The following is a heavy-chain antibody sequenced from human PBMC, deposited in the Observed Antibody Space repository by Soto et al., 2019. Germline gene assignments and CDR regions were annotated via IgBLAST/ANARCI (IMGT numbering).Heavy chain of an antibody. CDR1: GYTSSNYA. D-gene: IGHD6-19*01. V-gene: IGHV1-18*01. Sequence: QVQLVQSGAEVKKPGASVTVSCKTSGYTSSNYAINWVRQAPGQGLEWMGWISGYNGNTNYAQPVQGRVTMTTDTSTGTVYMELRSLKSDDTAIYYCSRFIMVGGWFDPNYYHGMDVWGQGTTVTVSS. J-gene: IGHJ6*02. CDR2: ISGYNGNT. CDR3: SRFIMVGGWFDPNYYHGMDV.